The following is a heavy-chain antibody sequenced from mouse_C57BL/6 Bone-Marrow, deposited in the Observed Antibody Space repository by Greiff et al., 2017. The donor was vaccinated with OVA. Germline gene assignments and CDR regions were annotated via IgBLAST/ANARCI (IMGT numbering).Heavy chain of an antibody. CDR3: ARYYYGSSYWYCDV. Sequence: VQLQQPGAELVKPGASVQLSCKASGYTFTSYWMHWVKQRPGQGLEWIGMIHPNSGSTNYNEKFKGKAPLTVDKSSSTAYMQLSSLTSEDSAVYDCARYYYGSSYWYCDVWGTGTTVTVSS. CDR2: IHPNSGST. CDR1: GYTFTSYW. V-gene: IGHV1-64*01. D-gene: IGHD1-1*01. J-gene: IGHJ1*03.